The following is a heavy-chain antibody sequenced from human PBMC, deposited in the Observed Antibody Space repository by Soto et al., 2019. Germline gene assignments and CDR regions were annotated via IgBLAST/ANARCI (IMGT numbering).Heavy chain of an antibody. CDR3: ARVGAVGATTADY. Sequence: QVQLQESGPGLVKPSQTLSLTCTVSGGSISSGDNYWSWIRQPPGKGLEWIGYIYYSGSTYYNPSLKSRDTISVDTPKNQFSLKLSSVTAADTAVYYCARVGAVGATTADYWGQGTLVTVSS. V-gene: IGHV4-30-4*01. D-gene: IGHD1-26*01. J-gene: IGHJ4*02. CDR1: GGSISSGDNY. CDR2: IYYSGST.